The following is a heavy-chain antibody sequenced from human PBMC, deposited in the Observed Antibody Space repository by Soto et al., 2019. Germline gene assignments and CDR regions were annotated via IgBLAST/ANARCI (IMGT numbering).Heavy chain of an antibody. CDR2: IIPIFGTA. J-gene: IGHJ5*02. CDR1: GGTFSSYA. Sequence: ASVKVSCKASGGTFSSYAISWVRQAPGQGPEWMGGIIPIFGTANYAQKFQGRVTITADESTSTAYMELSSLRSEDTAVYYCARAPRGLGQWLVLNWFDPWGQGTLVTVSS. D-gene: IGHD6-19*01. CDR3: ARAPRGLGQWLVLNWFDP. V-gene: IGHV1-69*13.